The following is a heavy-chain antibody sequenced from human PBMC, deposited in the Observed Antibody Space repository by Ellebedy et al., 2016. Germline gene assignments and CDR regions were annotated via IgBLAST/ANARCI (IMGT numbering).Heavy chain of an antibody. CDR1: GFPFSNYA. CDR2: ISGGGGST. V-gene: IGHV3-23*01. J-gene: IGHJ4*02. CDR3: TRYSGQNYGARFDY. D-gene: IGHD4/OR15-4a*01. Sequence: GESLKISCAASGFPFSNYAMSWVRQAPGKGLEWVSGISGGGGSTYYADSVKGRFTISRDDSKSIAYLQMNSLKTEDTAVYYCTRYSGQNYGARFDYWGQGTLVTVSS.